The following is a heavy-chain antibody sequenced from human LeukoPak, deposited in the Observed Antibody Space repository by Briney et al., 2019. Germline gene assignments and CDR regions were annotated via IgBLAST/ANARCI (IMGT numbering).Heavy chain of an antibody. Sequence: SETLSLTCTVSGGSISSYYWSWIRQPTGKGLEWIGYIYYSGSTNYNPSLKSRVTISVDTSKNQFSLKLSSVTAADTAVYYCAREGYSGYDYESGGFDYWGQGTLVTVSS. D-gene: IGHD5-12*01. V-gene: IGHV4-59*01. CDR1: GGSISSYY. J-gene: IGHJ4*02. CDR2: IYYSGST. CDR3: AREGYSGYDYESGGFDY.